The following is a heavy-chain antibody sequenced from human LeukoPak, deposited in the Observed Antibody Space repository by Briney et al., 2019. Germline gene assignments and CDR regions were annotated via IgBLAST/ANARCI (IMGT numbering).Heavy chain of an antibody. V-gene: IGHV1-24*01. CDR3: ATDLRSSYDFWSGYYTPYFDY. CDR2: FDPEDGET. Sequence: ASVTVSCKVSGYTLTELSMHWVRQAPGKGLEWMGGFDPEDGETIYAQKFQGRVTMTEDTSTDTAYMELSSLRSEDTAVYYCATDLRSSYDFWSGYYTPYFDYWGQGTLVTVSS. CDR1: GYTLTELS. D-gene: IGHD3-3*01. J-gene: IGHJ4*02.